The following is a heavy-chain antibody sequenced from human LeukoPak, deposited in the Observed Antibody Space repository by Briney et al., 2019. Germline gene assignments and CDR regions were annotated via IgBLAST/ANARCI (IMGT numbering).Heavy chain of an antibody. D-gene: IGHD3-9*01. V-gene: IGHV4-59*08. CDR1: GGSISSYY. Sequence: SETLSLTCTAPGGSISSYYWTWIRKPPGKGLYWIGYIYYIGSTNNKPSPKSPVSISVDTSKNQFSLNIRLVSDADTAVHYCARPRIITIFGLVVIKALDYWGQGTLVTVSS. CDR3: ARPRIITIFGLVVIKALDY. CDR2: IYYIGST. J-gene: IGHJ4*02.